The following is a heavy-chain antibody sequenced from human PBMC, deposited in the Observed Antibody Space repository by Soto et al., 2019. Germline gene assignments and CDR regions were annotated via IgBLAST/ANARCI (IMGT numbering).Heavy chain of an antibody. Sequence: QVQLVESGGGLVKPGGSLRLSCAASGFTFSDSYMSWIRQAPGKGLQWVAYISGSSGYTGYADSVKGRFTISRDNAKTSLYLQMNSLRAEDTAVYYCARDRGGYGPPDVWGQGTTVTVSS. J-gene: IGHJ6*02. CDR2: ISGSSGYT. CDR1: GFTFSDSY. D-gene: IGHD3-10*01. CDR3: ARDRGGYGPPDV. V-gene: IGHV3-11*06.